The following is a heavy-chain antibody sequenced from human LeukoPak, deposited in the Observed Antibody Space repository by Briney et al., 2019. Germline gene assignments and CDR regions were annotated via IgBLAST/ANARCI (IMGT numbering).Heavy chain of an antibody. CDR2: IYHSGYT. Sequence: SETHPLTCNFSGASISTGISYWGWIRQPPGRGLEWIGSIYHSGYTYYNPSLKSRVTISVDTSKNQFSLKLSSLTAADTAVYYCVRDTQMYYFDRCGLGHCDFWGGGALVTVSS. J-gene: IGHJ2*01. CDR1: GASISTGISY. CDR3: VRDTQMYYFDRCGLGHCDF. V-gene: IGHV4-39*02. D-gene: IGHD3-22*01.